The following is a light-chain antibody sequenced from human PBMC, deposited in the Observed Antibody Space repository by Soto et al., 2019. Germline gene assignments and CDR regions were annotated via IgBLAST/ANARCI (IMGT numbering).Light chain of an antibody. CDR2: DAS. CDR3: QQYGSSPRT. V-gene: IGKV3-20*01. J-gene: IGKJ1*01. Sequence: EIVLTQSPGTLSLSPGERATLSCRASQSVGSTYLAWYQQKPGQAPRLLIYDASSRATGIPDRFSGSASGTDFTLPISRLEPEDFAVYYCQQYGSSPRTFGQGTKVEIK. CDR1: QSVGSTY.